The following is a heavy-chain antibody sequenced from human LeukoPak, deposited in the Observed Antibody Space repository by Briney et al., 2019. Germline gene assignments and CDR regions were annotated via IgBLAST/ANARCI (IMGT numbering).Heavy chain of an antibody. V-gene: IGHV4-59*01. CDR3: ARGLPPYYDSSGYFFDY. CDR1: GGSISSYY. D-gene: IGHD3-22*01. J-gene: IGHJ4*02. Sequence: SETLSLTCTVSGGSISSYYWSWIRQPPGKGLEWIGYIYYSGSTNYNPSLKSRATISVDTSKNQFSLKLSSVTAADTAVYYCARGLPPYYDSSGYFFDYWGQGTLVTVSS. CDR2: IYYSGST.